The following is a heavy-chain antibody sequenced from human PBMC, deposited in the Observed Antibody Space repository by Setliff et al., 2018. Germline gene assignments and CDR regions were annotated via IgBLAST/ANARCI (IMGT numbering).Heavy chain of an antibody. J-gene: IGHJ4*02. Sequence: SETLSLTCTVSGGPISSSNYYWGWIRQPPGKGLEWIGSINYRGNTHDNPSLRSRVTISVDTSKYQLSLKLSSVTAADTAVYYCASAAAGYCSGRSCYAKLYFDYWGQGTLVTVSS. D-gene: IGHD2-15*01. CDR1: GGPISSSNYY. CDR2: INYRGNT. CDR3: ASAAAGYCSGRSCYAKLYFDY. V-gene: IGHV4-39*07.